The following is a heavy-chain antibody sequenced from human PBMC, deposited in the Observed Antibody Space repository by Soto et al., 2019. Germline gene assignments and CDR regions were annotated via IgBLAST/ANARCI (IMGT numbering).Heavy chain of an antibody. Sequence: QVQLVQSGAEVKKPGASVKVSCKASGYTFTIFGISWVRQAPGQGLEWMGGISAYNGNTNYAQKFQGRVTMTTDTSTGTTYMAVRSLRFDDTAVYYCVRGGTPIDYWGQGTLVTVSS. CDR1: GYTFTIFG. D-gene: IGHD3-16*01. V-gene: IGHV1-18*01. CDR3: VRGGTPIDY. J-gene: IGHJ4*02. CDR2: ISAYNGNT.